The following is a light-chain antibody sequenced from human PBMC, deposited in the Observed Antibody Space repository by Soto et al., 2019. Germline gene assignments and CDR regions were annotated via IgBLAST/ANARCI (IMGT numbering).Light chain of an antibody. J-gene: IGKJ5*01. V-gene: IGKV1-5*03. CDR1: QSISSW. CDR2: KAS. CDR3: QQYLSYPIT. Sequence: DIQMTQSPSTLSASVGDRVTITCRASQSISSWLAWYQQKPGKAPKSLIYKASSLESGVPSRFSGSGSGTEFTLTISSLHSDDFATYYCQQYLSYPITFGQGTRLEIK.